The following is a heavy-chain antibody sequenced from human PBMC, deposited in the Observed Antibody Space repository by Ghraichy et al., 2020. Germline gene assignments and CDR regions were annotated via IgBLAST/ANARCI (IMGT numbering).Heavy chain of an antibody. J-gene: IGHJ4*02. CDR2: IWFDGSSK. Sequence: GGSLRLSCAASGFTFSSYGMHWVRQAPGKGLEWVAVIWFDGSSKYYADSMKGRFTISRDNSKNTLYLQMDSLRIDDTAVYYCAKDAGYSGYDWGFDYWGQGTLDTVSS. V-gene: IGHV3-30*02. CDR3: AKDAGYSGYDWGFDY. CDR1: GFTFSSYG. D-gene: IGHD5-12*01.